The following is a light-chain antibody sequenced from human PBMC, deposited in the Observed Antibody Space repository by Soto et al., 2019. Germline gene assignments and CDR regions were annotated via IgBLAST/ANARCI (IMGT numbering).Light chain of an antibody. Sequence: DVQMTQSPSSLSASVGDRVTITCRASQDINSYLAWYQQKPGNATKSLIYAASSLQTGVPSRIRGSEAGTDFTLTINNLQSEDSATYDCQQYDVYHLTFGGETKVEIK. CDR1: QDINSY. V-gene: IGKV1D-16*01. J-gene: IGKJ4*01. CDR3: QQYDVYHLT. CDR2: AAS.